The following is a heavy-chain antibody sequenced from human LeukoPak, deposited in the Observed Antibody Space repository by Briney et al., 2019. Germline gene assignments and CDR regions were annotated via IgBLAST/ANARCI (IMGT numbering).Heavy chain of an antibody. J-gene: IGHJ6*03. Sequence: GGSLRLSCAASGFTFSSYWMSWVRQAPGKGLEWVANIKQDGSEKYYVDSVKGRFTISRDNAKNSLYLQMNSLRAEDTAVYYCATELSDTAIDYYYYYMDVWGKGTTVTVSS. CDR2: IKQDGSEK. D-gene: IGHD5-18*01. CDR1: GFTFSSYW. V-gene: IGHV3-7*04. CDR3: ATELSDTAIDYYYYYMDV.